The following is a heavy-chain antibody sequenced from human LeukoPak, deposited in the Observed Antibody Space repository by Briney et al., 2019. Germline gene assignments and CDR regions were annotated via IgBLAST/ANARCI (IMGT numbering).Heavy chain of an antibody. Sequence: ASVKVSCKASGYIFTSYGISWVRQAPGQGLEWMGWISAYNGNTNYAQKLQGRVTMTTDTSTSTAYMELRSLRSDDTAVYYCAGDYGDSSYYYYGMDVWGQGTTVTVSS. D-gene: IGHD4-17*01. V-gene: IGHV1-18*01. CDR3: AGDYGDSSYYYYGMDV. CDR2: ISAYNGNT. J-gene: IGHJ6*02. CDR1: GYIFTSYG.